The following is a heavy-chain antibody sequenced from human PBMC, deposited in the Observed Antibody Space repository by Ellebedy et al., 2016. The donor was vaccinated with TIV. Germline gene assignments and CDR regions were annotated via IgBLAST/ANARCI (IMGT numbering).Heavy chain of an antibody. J-gene: IGHJ6*02. D-gene: IGHD2/OR15-2a*01. CDR2: ISSSSSYI. Sequence: GGSLRLXCAASGFTFNTYTMNWVRLAPGRGLEWVSSISSSSSYIYYADSVQGRFSISRDNPKDSLYLQMNSLRAEDTAVYYCARARAGLAPVYATYSGYFDGMDVWGRGTTVTVS. V-gene: IGHV3-21*01. CDR1: GFTFNTYT. CDR3: ARARAGLAPVYATYSGYFDGMDV.